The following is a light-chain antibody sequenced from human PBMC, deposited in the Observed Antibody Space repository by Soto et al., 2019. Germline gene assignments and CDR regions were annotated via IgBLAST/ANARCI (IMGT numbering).Light chain of an antibody. V-gene: IGKV1-5*03. Sequence: DIQMTQSPSTLSASVGDRVTITCRASQSIRTWLAWYQQKPGKAPKLLIYKASNLKSGVPSRFSGSGSETEFTLTISSLQPDDFATYYCQQDNSYPYTFGQGTKLEIK. CDR3: QQDNSYPYT. J-gene: IGKJ2*01. CDR1: QSIRTW. CDR2: KAS.